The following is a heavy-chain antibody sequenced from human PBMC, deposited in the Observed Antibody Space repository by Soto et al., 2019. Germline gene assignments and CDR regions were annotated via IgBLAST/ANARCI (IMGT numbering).Heavy chain of an antibody. V-gene: IGHV1-2*02. Sequence: QLHLVQSGAEVKKPGASVRVSCKASXXXXXXXXXXXXXXXXGXGLEWMGWINPKSGVTNSAQKFQGRITMTRDTSITTAYLELSSLRXXXTXXXXXXXXXXXXXXXXXXXXXXDYWGQGSLVTVSS. CDR3: XXXXXXXXXXXXXXXXXDY. CDR2: INPKSGVT. CDR1: XXXXXXXX. J-gene: IGHJ4*02.